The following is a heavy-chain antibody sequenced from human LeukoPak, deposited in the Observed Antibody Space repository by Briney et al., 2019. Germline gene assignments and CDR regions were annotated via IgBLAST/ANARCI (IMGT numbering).Heavy chain of an antibody. CDR1: GGTFSSYA. CDR2: IIPIFGTA. D-gene: IGHD6-6*01. Sequence: SVKVSCKASGGTFSSYAISWLRQAPGQGLEWMGGIIPIFGTANYAQKFQGRVTITADESTSTAYMELSSLRSEDTAVYYCARGSRARMGSRYYYYYGMDVWGQGTTVTVSS. V-gene: IGHV1-69*13. J-gene: IGHJ6*02. CDR3: ARGSRARMGSRYYYYYGMDV.